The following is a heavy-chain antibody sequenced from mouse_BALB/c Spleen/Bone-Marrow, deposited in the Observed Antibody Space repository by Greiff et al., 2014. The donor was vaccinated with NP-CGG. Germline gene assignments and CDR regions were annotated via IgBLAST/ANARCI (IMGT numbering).Heavy chain of an antibody. V-gene: IGHV7-3*02. CDR2: IRNKANGYTT. Sequence: DVKLVEPGGGLVQPGGFLRLSCATSGFTFTDHYMSWVRQPPGKALEWLGFIRNKANGYTTEYSASVKGRFTISRDNSQSIVYLQMNTLRAEDSATYYCARDYLYYFDYWGQGTTLTVSS. J-gene: IGHJ2*01. D-gene: IGHD2-1*01. CDR1: GFTFTDHY. CDR3: ARDYLYYFDY.